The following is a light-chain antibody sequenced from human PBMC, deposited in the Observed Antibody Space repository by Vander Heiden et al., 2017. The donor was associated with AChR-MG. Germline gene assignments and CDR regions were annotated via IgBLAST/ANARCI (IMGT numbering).Light chain of an antibody. V-gene: IGLV1-40*01. Sequence: SVLTQPPSVSGAPGQRGAISCSGGSSNIGAGYDVHWYQQLPGTAPKLLIYGNSNRPSGVPDRFSGSKSGTSASLAITGLQAEDEADYYCQSYDSSLSGSRVFGGGTKLTVL. CDR2: GNS. CDR3: QSYDSSLSGSRV. CDR1: SSNIGAGYD. J-gene: IGLJ3*02.